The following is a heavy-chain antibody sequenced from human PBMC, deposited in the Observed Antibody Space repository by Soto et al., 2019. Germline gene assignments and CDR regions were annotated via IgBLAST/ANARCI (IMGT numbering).Heavy chain of an antibody. Sequence: EVQLVESGGGLVQPRGSLRLSCVASGFTFSSYSMNWVRQAPGQGLEWVSYISISSNVIYYADSVKGRFTISRDNAKNSLYLQMNGLRYEDTAVYYCTTSVGASGYEFYWGQGTLVTVSS. CDR1: GFTFSSYS. J-gene: IGHJ4*02. CDR2: ISISSNVI. D-gene: IGHD5-12*01. CDR3: TTSVGASGYEFY. V-gene: IGHV3-48*02.